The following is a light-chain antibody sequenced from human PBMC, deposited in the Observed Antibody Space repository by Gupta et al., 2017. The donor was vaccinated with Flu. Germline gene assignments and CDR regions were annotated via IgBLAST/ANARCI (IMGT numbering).Light chain of an antibody. J-gene: IGLJ1*01. CDR3: NSYTTSSTLYV. CDR1: SSDIGGYNY. CDR2: EVS. V-gene: IGLV2-14*01. Sequence: QSALTQPASVSGSPGQSITISCTGTSSDIGGYNYVSWYQQHPGKAPKLMLFEVSHRPSGVSSRFSGSKSGNTASLTISGLQDEDEADYYCNSYTTSSTLYVFGTGTKVTVL.